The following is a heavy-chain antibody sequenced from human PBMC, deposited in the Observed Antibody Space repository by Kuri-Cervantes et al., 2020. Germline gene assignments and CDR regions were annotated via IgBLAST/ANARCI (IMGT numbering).Heavy chain of an antibody. J-gene: IGHJ4*02. CDR1: GFTFSDYY. CDR3: AGVEPRYGDFFDY. Sequence: LSLTCAASGFTFSDYYMSWIRQAPGKGLEWVSYISSSGSTIYYADSVKGRFTISRDNAKNSLYLQMNSLRAEDTAVYYCAGVEPRYGDFFDYWGQGTLVTVSS. V-gene: IGHV3-11*01. CDR2: ISSSGSTI. D-gene: IGHD4-17*01.